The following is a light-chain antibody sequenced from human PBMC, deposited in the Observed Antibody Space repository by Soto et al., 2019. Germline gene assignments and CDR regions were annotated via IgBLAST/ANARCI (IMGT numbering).Light chain of an antibody. Sequence: IGMTQSPATLSVSPGERATLSCRASQSVSSNLAWYQQKPGQAPRLLISAASSRATGIPDRFSGSGSGTDFTLTITRLEPEDIALYFCQQYASSPWTFGQGTKVDIK. CDR1: QSVSSN. J-gene: IGKJ1*01. CDR3: QQYASSPWT. CDR2: AAS. V-gene: IGKV3-20*01.